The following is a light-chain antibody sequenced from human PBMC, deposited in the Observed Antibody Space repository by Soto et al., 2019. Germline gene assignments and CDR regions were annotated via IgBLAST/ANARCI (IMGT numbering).Light chain of an antibody. CDR3: QQRGNWPPT. CDR2: DAS. V-gene: IGKV3-11*01. Sequence: EIVLTQSPATLSLSAGERATLSCRASQSISSYLAWYQQKPGQAPRLLIYDASNRATGIPPRFSGSGSGTDFTLTISSLEPEDFAVYFCQQRGNWPPTFGGGTKVGIK. J-gene: IGKJ4*01. CDR1: QSISSY.